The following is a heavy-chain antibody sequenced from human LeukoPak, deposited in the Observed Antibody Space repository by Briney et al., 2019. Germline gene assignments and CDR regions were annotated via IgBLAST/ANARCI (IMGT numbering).Heavy chain of an antibody. CDR3: ARNLETPRYYYGMDV. D-gene: IGHD3-3*01. J-gene: IGHJ6*02. V-gene: IGHV1-69*06. CDR1: GGTFSSYA. CDR2: IIPIFGTA. Sequence: SVTVSCKASGGTFSSYAISWVRQAPGPGLEWMGGIIPIFGTANYAQKFQGRVTITADKSTSTAYMELSSLRSEDTAVYYCARNLETPRYYYGMDVWGQGTTFTVSS.